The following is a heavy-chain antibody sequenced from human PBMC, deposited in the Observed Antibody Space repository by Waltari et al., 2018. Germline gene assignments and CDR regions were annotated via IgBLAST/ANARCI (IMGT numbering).Heavy chain of an antibody. Sequence: EVQLVETGGGLVQPGGSLRLSCAASGFTLRNYWMHWVRQAPGKGLVWVSRVDMDGRTTSYAESVKGRFTISRDNAKNTVYLQMDFLRDEDTAMYHCTRVEVGSAGTFDVWGQGTMVTVSS. CDR3: TRVEVGSAGTFDV. J-gene: IGHJ3*01. V-gene: IGHV3-74*01. CDR1: GFTLRNYW. CDR2: VDMDGRTT. D-gene: IGHD2-2*03.